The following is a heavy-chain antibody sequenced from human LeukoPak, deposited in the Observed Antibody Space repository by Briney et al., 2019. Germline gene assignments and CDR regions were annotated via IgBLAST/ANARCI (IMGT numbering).Heavy chain of an antibody. CDR3: AKDNFGYGAMDC. D-gene: IGHD3-22*01. Sequence: SQTLSLTCTVSGGAVNRDNQYWSWIRQPPGKGLEWIGYIHHSVSTYYKPSLKSRLTISLDTSRNQFSLKMNSVTAADTAVYYCAKDNFGYGAMDCWGQGTLVTVSS. V-gene: IGHV4-30-4*01. J-gene: IGHJ4*02. CDR1: GGAVNRDNQY. CDR2: IHHSVST.